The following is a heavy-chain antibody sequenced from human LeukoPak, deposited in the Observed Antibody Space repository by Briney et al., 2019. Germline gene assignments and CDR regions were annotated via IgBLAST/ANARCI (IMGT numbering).Heavy chain of an antibody. J-gene: IGHJ4*02. V-gene: IGHV1-24*01. D-gene: IGHD6-19*01. CDR3: ATAIPPGSGWSIDY. CDR2: FDPEDGET. CDR1: GYTLTELS. Sequence: ASVKVSCKVSGYTLTELSMHWVRQAPGKGLEWMGGFDPEDGETIYAQKFQGRVTMTEDTSTDTAYMELSSLRSEDTAVYYCATAIPPGSGWSIDYWGRGTLVTVSS.